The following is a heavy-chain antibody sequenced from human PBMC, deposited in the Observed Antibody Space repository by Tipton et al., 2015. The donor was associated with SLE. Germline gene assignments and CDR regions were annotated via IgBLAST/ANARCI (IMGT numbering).Heavy chain of an antibody. J-gene: IGHJ6*03. Sequence: GLVKPSETLSLTCTVSGGSISSYYWSWVRQPPGKGLEWIGEINHSGSTNYNPSLKSRVTISVDTSKNQFSLKLSSVTAADTAVYYCARVAPYYDFWSGSYYYYYYYMDVWGKGTTVTVSS. CDR3: ARVAPYYDFWSGSYYYYYYYMDV. D-gene: IGHD3-3*01. CDR1: GGSISSYY. CDR2: INHSGST. V-gene: IGHV4-34*01.